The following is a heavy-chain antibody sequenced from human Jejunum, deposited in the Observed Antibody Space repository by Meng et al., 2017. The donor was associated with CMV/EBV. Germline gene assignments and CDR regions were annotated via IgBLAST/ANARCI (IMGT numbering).Heavy chain of an antibody. CDR3: ARRGYSVDFAY. CDR2: IYYSGDT. CDR1: GGSISSGGYY. Sequence: VSGGSISSGGYYWSWLRQPPGQGLECIGYIYYSGDTYYNPSLKSRVTISVDTSKNQFSLKVSSVTAADTAVYYCARRGYSVDFAYWGQGTLVTVSS. D-gene: IGHD5/OR15-5a*01. V-gene: IGHV4-30-4*01. J-gene: IGHJ4*02.